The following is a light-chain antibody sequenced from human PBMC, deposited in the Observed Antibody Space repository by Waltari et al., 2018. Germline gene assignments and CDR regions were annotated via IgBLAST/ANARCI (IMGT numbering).Light chain of an antibody. CDR2: KDT. CDR3: QSADSTGSDVI. Sequence: SYELTQAPSVTVSPGQPARIACSGDALADQSAYWYQQRPGRAPVAVIYKDTKRPSGIPERFSGSSSGTTVTLTISGVQAEDESDYYCQSADSTGSDVIFGGGTKLTVL. CDR1: ALADQS. J-gene: IGLJ2*01. V-gene: IGLV3-25*03.